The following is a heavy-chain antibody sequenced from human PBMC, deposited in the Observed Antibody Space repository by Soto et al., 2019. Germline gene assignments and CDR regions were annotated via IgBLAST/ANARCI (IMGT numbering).Heavy chain of an antibody. CDR2: IYHSGST. CDR3: AKLAGYCSGNSCHGDYAMDV. Sequence: PSETLSLTCTVSGGSISSGDYYWSWLRQPPGKGLEWIGYIYHSGSTNYNPSLKSRVTISVDTSKNQFSLKLSSVTAADTAVYYCAKLAGYCSGNSCHGDYAMDVWGQGTTVTSP. J-gene: IGHJ6*02. CDR1: GGSISSGDYY. D-gene: IGHD2-15*01. V-gene: IGHV4-61*08.